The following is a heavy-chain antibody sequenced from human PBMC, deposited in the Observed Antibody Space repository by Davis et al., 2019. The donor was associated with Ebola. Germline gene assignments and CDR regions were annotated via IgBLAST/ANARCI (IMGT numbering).Heavy chain of an antibody. J-gene: IGHJ4*02. CDR1: GATFSSYA. D-gene: IGHD3-10*01. Sequence: SVKVSCKASGATFSSYAISWLRQAPGQGLEWMGGIIPIFGTANYAQKFQGRVTITADKSTSTAYMELRSLRSDDTDVYYCARDLYGSGSYPYCYWGQGTLVTVSS. CDR3: ARDLYGSGSYPYCY. CDR2: IIPIFGTA. V-gene: IGHV1-69*06.